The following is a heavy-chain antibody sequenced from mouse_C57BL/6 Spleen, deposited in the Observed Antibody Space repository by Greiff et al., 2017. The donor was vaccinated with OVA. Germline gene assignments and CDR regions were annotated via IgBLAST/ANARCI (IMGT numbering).Heavy chain of an antibody. CDR3: ASLYYDYDGY. J-gene: IGHJ2*01. V-gene: IGHV1-64*01. D-gene: IGHD2-4*01. Sequence: QVQLQQPGAELVKPGASVKLSCKASGYTFTSYWMHWVKQRPGQGLEWIGMIHPNSGSTNYNEKFKSKATLTLDKSSSTAYMQLSSLTSEDSAVYYCASLYYDYDGYWGQGTTLTVSS. CDR2: IHPNSGST. CDR1: GYTFTSYW.